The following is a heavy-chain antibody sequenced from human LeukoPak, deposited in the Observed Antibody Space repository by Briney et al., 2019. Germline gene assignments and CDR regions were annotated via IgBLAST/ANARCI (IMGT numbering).Heavy chain of an antibody. J-gene: IGHJ4*02. CDR1: GYTFTSYG. V-gene: IGHV1-18*01. CDR2: ISAYNGNT. D-gene: IGHD3-22*01. Sequence: ASVKVSCKASGYTFTSYGISWVRQAPGQGLEWMGWISAYNGNTNYAQKLQGRVTMTTDTSTSTVYMELSSLRSEDTAVYYCARAYYFASSGYYFPVDYWGQGTLVTVSS. CDR3: ARAYYFASSGYYFPVDY.